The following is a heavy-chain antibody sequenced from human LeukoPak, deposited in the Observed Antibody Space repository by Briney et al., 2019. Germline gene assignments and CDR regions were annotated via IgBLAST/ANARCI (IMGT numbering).Heavy chain of an antibody. V-gene: IGHV1-46*03. CDR2: INPSGGST. Sequence: GSVKVSCKVSGYTFTDYYMHWVRQAPGQGLEWMGIINPSGGSTSYAQKFQGRVTMTRDTSTSTVYMELSSLRSEDTAVYYCAIQGPTLDYWGQGTLVTVSS. CDR3: AIQGPTLDY. CDR1: GYTFTDYY. J-gene: IGHJ4*02.